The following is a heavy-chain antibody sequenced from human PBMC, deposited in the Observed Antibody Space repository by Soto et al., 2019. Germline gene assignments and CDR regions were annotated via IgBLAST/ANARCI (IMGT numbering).Heavy chain of an antibody. V-gene: IGHV3-30-3*01. CDR1: GFTFSSYA. CDR2: ISYDGSNK. Sequence: QVQLVESGGGVVQPGRSLRLSCAASGFTFSSYAMHWVRQAPGKGLEWVAVISYDGSNKYYADSVKGRFTISRDNSKNTLYLQMNSLRADDTAVYYCARDLSEVDTATKYYYGMDVWGQGTTVTVSS. J-gene: IGHJ6*02. D-gene: IGHD5-18*01. CDR3: ARDLSEVDTATKYYYGMDV.